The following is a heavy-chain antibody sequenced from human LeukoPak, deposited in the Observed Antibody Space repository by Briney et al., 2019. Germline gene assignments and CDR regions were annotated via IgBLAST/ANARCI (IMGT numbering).Heavy chain of an antibody. Sequence: PGESLRLSCAASGFTFSNFIMNWVRQAPGKGLEWVSSIGSRSSYIYYADSVKGRFTISRDNAKNSLYLQVNSLRAEDTATYYCARDSAAAGLDYWGQGTLVIVSS. J-gene: IGHJ4*02. CDR2: IGSRSSYI. CDR1: GFTFSNFI. D-gene: IGHD6-13*01. V-gene: IGHV3-21*01. CDR3: ARDSAAAGLDY.